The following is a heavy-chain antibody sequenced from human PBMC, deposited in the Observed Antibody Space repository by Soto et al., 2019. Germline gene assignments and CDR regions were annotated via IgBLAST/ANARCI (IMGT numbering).Heavy chain of an antibody. V-gene: IGHV4-31*03. J-gene: IGHJ4*02. CDR2: IYYSGST. CDR1: GGSISSGGYY. D-gene: IGHD1-26*01. CDR3: ARVPFGSNGVTYFDY. Sequence: QVQLQESGPGLVKPSQTLSLTCTVSGGSISSGGYYWSWIRRRPGKGLEWIGYIYYSGSTYYNPSLKSRVTISVDTSKNQFALKLTSVTAADTAVYYCARVPFGSNGVTYFDYWGQGTLVTVSS.